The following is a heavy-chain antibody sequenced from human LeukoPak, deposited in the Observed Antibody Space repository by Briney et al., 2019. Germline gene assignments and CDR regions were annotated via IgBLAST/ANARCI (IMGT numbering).Heavy chain of an antibody. D-gene: IGHD1-7*01. Sequence: GGSLRLSCAASGFTFRSYAMHWVRQAPGKGLEYVSAISSNGGSTYYANPVKGRFTISRDNSKNTLYLQMGSLRAEDMAVYYCARDPSWNSPHFDYWGQGTLVTVSS. CDR3: ARDPSWNSPHFDY. J-gene: IGHJ4*02. CDR1: GFTFRSYA. V-gene: IGHV3-64*01. CDR2: ISSNGGST.